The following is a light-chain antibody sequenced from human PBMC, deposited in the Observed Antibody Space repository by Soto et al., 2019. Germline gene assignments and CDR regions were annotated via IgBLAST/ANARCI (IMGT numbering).Light chain of an antibody. CDR2: GAS. V-gene: IGKV1-12*01. CDR1: QDISTW. Sequence: DIQMTQSPSSVSASVGDRVTITCRASQDISTWLAWYQQKPGKAPKLLIFGASNLENGVPSRFTGSGSGTDFTLTITSLQPEDFEIYYCQQANTFPWTLGQGTKVDIK. CDR3: QQANTFPWT. J-gene: IGKJ1*01.